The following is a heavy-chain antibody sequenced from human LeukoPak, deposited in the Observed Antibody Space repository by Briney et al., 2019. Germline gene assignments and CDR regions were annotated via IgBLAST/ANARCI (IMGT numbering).Heavy chain of an antibody. V-gene: IGHV3-64D*09. Sequence: GGSLRLSCSASGFTFSSYVMHWVRQAPGKGLDYVSTITTDGGTTYYADSMKGRFTISRDNSKNTLYLQMSSLRPEDTALYYCVTSGVTNIEGGLDYWGQGTLVTVSS. CDR1: GFTFSSYV. CDR3: VTSGVTNIEGGLDY. D-gene: IGHD4-17*01. CDR2: ITTDGGTT. J-gene: IGHJ4*02.